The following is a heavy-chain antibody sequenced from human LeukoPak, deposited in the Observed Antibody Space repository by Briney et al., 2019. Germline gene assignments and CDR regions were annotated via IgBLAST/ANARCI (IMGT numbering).Heavy chain of an antibody. Sequence: SETLSLTCTVSGGSISSSSYYWGWIRQPPGKGLEWIGSIYYSGSTYYNPSLKSRVTISVDTSENQFSLKLSSVTAADTAVYYCARRREMATIGGEFDYWGQGTLVTVSS. CDR3: ARRREMATIGGEFDY. CDR2: IYYSGST. CDR1: GGSISSSSYY. D-gene: IGHD5-24*01. V-gene: IGHV4-39*01. J-gene: IGHJ4*02.